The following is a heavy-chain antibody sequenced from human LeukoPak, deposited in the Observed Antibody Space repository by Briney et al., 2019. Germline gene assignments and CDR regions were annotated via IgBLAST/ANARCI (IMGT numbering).Heavy chain of an antibody. CDR3: ARVYRRLNWFDP. D-gene: IGHD1-26*01. J-gene: IGHJ5*02. V-gene: IGHV1-69*06. Sequence: SVKVSCKASGGTFSSYAISWVRQAPGQGLEWMGGIIPIFGTANYAQKFQGRVTITADKSTSTAYMELSSLRSDDTAVYYCARVYRRLNWFDPWGQGTLVTVSS. CDR2: IIPIFGTA. CDR1: GGTFSSYA.